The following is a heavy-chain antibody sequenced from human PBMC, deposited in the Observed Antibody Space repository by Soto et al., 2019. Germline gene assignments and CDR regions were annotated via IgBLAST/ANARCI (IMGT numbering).Heavy chain of an antibody. J-gene: IGHJ5*02. D-gene: IGHD3-10*01. CDR3: ARASDYYGSGIGGWFDP. CDR1: GGSISSGDYY. Sequence: SETVSLTCTVSGGSISSGDYYWSWIRQPPGKGLEWIGYIYYSGSTYYNPSLKSRVTISVDTSKNQFSLKLSSVTAADTAVYYCARASDYYGSGIGGWFDPWGQGTLVTVSS. V-gene: IGHV4-30-4*01. CDR2: IYYSGST.